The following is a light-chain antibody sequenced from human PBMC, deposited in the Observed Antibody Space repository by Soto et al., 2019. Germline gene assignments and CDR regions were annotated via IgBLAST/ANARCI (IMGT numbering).Light chain of an antibody. Sequence: IQLTQSPSSLSASVGDRVTITCRASQGISSYLAWYQQKPGTAPKLLIYAASTLQSGVPSRFSGSGSGTDFTLTISNLQPEDFATYYWQELNSYPLTFGGGTKVEIK. J-gene: IGKJ4*01. V-gene: IGKV1-9*01. CDR1: QGISSY. CDR3: QELNSYPLT. CDR2: AAS.